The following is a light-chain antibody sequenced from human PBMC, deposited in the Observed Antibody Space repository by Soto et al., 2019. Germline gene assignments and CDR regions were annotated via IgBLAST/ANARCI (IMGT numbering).Light chain of an antibody. CDR3: QQYGSSPLT. CDR1: QNVDSTY. Sequence: DIVLTQSPGTLSLSPGERATLSCRASQNVDSTYLAWYQQKPGQAPRLLIYGASSRATGIPDRFSGSGSGTDFTLTISRLEPEDFAFYYCQQYGSSPLTFGGGTKVDIK. CDR2: GAS. J-gene: IGKJ4*01. V-gene: IGKV3-20*01.